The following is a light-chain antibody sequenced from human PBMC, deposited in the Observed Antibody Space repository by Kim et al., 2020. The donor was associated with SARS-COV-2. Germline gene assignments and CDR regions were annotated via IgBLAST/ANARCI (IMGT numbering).Light chain of an antibody. CDR2: EVS. Sequence: LTQPPSASGSPGQSVIISCTGTSSDVGGYNYVSWYQQHPGKAPKLMIYEVSKRPSGVPDRFSGSKSGNTASLTVSGLQAEDEADYYCSSYAGSNNVFGTGTKVTVL. J-gene: IGLJ1*01. CDR3: SSYAGSNNV. CDR1: SSDVGGYNY. V-gene: IGLV2-8*01.